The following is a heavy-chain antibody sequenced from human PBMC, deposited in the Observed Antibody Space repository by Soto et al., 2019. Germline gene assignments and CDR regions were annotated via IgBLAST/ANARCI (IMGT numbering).Heavy chain of an antibody. D-gene: IGHD6-6*01. Sequence: PGESLKISCKGSGYSFTSYWIGWVRQMPGKGLEWMGIIYPGDSDTRYSPSFQGQVTISADKSISTAYLQWSSLKASDTAMYYCARRRHFDEGSSYYYMDVWGKGTTVTVSS. J-gene: IGHJ6*03. CDR1: GYSFTSYW. V-gene: IGHV5-51*01. CDR3: ARRRHFDEGSSYYYMDV. CDR2: IYPGDSDT.